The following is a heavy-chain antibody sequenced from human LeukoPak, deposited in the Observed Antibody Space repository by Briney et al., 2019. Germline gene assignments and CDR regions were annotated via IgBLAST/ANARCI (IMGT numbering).Heavy chain of an antibody. CDR2: ISHDGDYA. V-gene: IGHV3-30*03. J-gene: IGHJ6*04. Sequence: PGGSLRLSCAASGYTFSSYGVHWVRQAPGKGLEWVAMISHDGDYAEYADSVKGRFTISRDNSKKTMHVEMRSLRAEDTAVYYCWVGFCSFSTCYEWRDGYYQFGVWGKGTTVIVSS. CDR3: WVGFCSFSTCYEWRDGYYQFGV. D-gene: IGHD5-24*01. CDR1: GYTFSSYG.